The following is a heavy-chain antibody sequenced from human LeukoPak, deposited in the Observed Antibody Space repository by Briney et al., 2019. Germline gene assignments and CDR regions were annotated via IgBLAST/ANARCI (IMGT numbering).Heavy chain of an antibody. CDR2: IYTSGST. CDR3: ARRRVVVVAATVPSLKRYWYFDL. Sequence: PSETLSLTCTVSGGSISSNSYYWSWIRQPAGKGLEWIGRIYTSGSTNYNPSLKSRVTISVDTSKNQFSLKLSSVTAADTAVYYCARRRVVVVAATVPSLKRYWYFDLWGRGTLVTVSS. CDR1: GGSISSNSYY. V-gene: IGHV4-61*02. J-gene: IGHJ2*01. D-gene: IGHD2-15*01.